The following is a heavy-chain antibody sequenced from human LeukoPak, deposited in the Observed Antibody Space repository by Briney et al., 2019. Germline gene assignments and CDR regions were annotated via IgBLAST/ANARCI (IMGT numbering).Heavy chain of an antibody. Sequence: PGGSLRLSCAASGFTLSNYGIHWVRQAPGKGLVWVSYINSDGSSTSYADSVKGRFTISRDNAKNTLYLEMNSLRAEDTAVYYCARGGLRFHHWGQGTLVTVSS. CDR2: INSDGSST. CDR1: GFTLSNYG. CDR3: ARGGLRFHH. J-gene: IGHJ4*02. V-gene: IGHV3-74*01.